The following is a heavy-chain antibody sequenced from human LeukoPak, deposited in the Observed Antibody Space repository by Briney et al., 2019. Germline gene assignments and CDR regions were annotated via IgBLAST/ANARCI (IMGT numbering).Heavy chain of an antibody. CDR3: AKDRSWNDVLFGNSRLYNWFDP. D-gene: IGHD1-1*01. V-gene: IGHV3-30*18. Sequence: GGSLRLSCAASGFTFSSYGMHWVRQAPGKGLEWVAVISYDGSNKYYADSVKGRFTISRDNSKNTLYLQMNSLRAEDTAVYYCAKDRSWNDVLFGNSRLYNWFDPWGQGTLVTVSS. J-gene: IGHJ5*02. CDR1: GFTFSSYG. CDR2: ISYDGSNK.